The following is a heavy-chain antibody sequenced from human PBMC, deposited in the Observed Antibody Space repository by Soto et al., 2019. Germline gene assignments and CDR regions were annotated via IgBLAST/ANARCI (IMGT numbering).Heavy chain of an antibody. Sequence: QLQLQESGPGLVKPSETLSLTCTVSGGSISSSSYYWGWIRQPPGKGLEWNGSIYYSGSTYYNPSRKRRVTISVDTSKNQFSLKLSSVTAADTAVYYCASYGSGRGNGMDVWGQGTTVTVSS. D-gene: IGHD3-10*01. CDR3: ASYGSGRGNGMDV. J-gene: IGHJ6*02. V-gene: IGHV4-39*01. CDR1: GGSISSSSYY. CDR2: IYYSGST.